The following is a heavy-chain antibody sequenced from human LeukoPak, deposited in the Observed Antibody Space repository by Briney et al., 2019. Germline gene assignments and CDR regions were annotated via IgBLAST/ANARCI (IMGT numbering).Heavy chain of an antibody. Sequence: PGGSLRLSCAASGFTFSSYAMSWVRQAPGKGLEWVSAISGSGGSTYYADSVKGRFTISRDNSKNTLYLQMNSLRAEDTAVYYCAKGGHYYYDSSGPPTFDYWGQGTLVTVSS. V-gene: IGHV3-23*01. J-gene: IGHJ4*02. D-gene: IGHD3-22*01. CDR1: GFTFSSYA. CDR2: ISGSGGST. CDR3: AKGGHYYYDSSGPPTFDY.